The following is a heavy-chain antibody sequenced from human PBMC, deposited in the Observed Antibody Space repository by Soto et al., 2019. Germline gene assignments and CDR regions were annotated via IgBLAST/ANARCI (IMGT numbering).Heavy chain of an antibody. CDR3: ARGLHVLRYFDWSYYFDY. V-gene: IGHV4-61*01. CDR2: IYYSGST. D-gene: IGHD3-9*01. J-gene: IGHJ4*02. CDR1: GGSVSSGSYY. Sequence: ASETLSLTCTVSGGSVSSGSYYWSWIRQPPGKGLEWIGYIYYSGSTNYNPSLKSRATISVDTSKNQFSLKLSSVTAADTAVYYCARGLHVLRYFDWSYYFDYWGQGTLVTVSS.